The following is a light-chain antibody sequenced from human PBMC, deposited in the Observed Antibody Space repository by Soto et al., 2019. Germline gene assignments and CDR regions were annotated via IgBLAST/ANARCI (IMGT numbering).Light chain of an antibody. CDR2: DVS. Sequence: DIQMTQSPSSLSASVGDRVTITCRASQSINSWLAWYQQKPGKAPKLLIYDVSSLESGVQSRFSGSGSGTEFTLTIRSLQPDDFATYYCKQYNTFWTCGQGTKVDIK. CDR1: QSINSW. V-gene: IGKV1-5*01. CDR3: KQYNTFWT. J-gene: IGKJ1*01.